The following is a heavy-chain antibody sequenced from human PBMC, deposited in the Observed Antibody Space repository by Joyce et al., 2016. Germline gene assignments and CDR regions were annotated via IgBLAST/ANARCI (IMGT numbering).Heavy chain of an antibody. J-gene: IGHJ4*02. V-gene: IGHV3-30*18. CDR1: GFTFSRYA. CDR2: MSYEGSRQ. D-gene: IGHD2/OR15-2a*01. Sequence: QVQLVESGGGVVQPGRSLRLSCTVSGFTFSRYAMNWVRQAPGKGLEWVAGMSYEGSRQYHADSVKGRFTISRESPKSTLYLQMNILRVEDTAVYYCAKVSPVGDDPPPTFSNWGQGTLVTVSS. CDR3: AKVSPVGDDPPPTFSN.